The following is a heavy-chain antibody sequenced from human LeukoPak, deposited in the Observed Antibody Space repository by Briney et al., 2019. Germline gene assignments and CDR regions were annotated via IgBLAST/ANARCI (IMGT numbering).Heavy chain of an antibody. D-gene: IGHD2-15*01. CDR3: ARAPPPRSPRLLTGYDAFDI. CDR2: ISAYNGNT. CDR1: GYTLTELS. J-gene: IGHJ3*02. Sequence: GASVKVSCKVSGYTLTELSMHWVRQAPGQGLEWMGWISAYNGNTNYAQKLQGRVTMTTDTSTSTAYMELRSLRSDDTAVYYCARAPPPRSPRLLTGYDAFDIWGQGTMVTVSS. V-gene: IGHV1-18*01.